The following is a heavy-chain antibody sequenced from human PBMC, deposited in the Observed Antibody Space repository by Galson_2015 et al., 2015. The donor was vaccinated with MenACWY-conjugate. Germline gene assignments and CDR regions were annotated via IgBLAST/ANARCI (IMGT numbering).Heavy chain of an antibody. CDR2: ITGGDLST. CDR1: GFTFSIYA. J-gene: IGHJ4*02. D-gene: IGHD5-24*01. V-gene: IGHV3-23*01. CDR3: ARSSCYNIRLAFDY. Sequence: SLRLSCAASGFTFSIYAMAWVRQAPGKGLEWVSGITGGDLSTFHANSVKGRFTISRDNSESTLYLQLNSLRAEDTAIYYCARSSCYNIRLAFDYWGQGTLVTVPS.